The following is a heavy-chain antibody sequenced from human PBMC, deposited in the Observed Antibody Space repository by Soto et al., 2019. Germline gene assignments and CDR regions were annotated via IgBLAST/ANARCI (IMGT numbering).Heavy chain of an antibody. CDR3: ASRAEYSVYDLDY. D-gene: IGHD5-12*01. J-gene: IGHJ4*02. V-gene: IGHV3-30-3*01. CDR2: VSYDGSNK. Sequence: QVQLVESGGGVVQPGRSLRLSCAASGFTFSSYAMHWVRQAPGKGLEWLAVVSYDGSNKYYADSVKGRFSISRDNSKNTLYLQVNSLRTDDTAVYYCASRAEYSVYDLDYWGQGTLVTVSS. CDR1: GFTFSSYA.